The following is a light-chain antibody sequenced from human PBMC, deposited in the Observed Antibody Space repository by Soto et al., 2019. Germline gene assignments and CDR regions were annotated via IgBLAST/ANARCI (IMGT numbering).Light chain of an antibody. V-gene: IGKV1-39*01. CDR1: QSLGPH. CDR3: PQSDTSRCT. J-gene: IGKJ1*01. Sequence: DIEFTSPPATQCAAVRSRVSIFYRASQSLGPHLSWYQQKPGNALRILIYAASSLQSGVPSRFTGSGSGTDFTLTIRSLQPEDFATYCCPQSDTSRCTFGQGTKVDI. CDR2: AAS.